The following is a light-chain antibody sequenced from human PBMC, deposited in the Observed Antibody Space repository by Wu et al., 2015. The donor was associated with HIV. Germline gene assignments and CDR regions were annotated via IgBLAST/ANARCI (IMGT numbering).Light chain of an antibody. V-gene: IGKV3-15*01. CDR3: QQYGGTSPT. CDR2: DAS. CDR1: QYVGNN. Sequence: GQRVTLSCRASQYVGNNLAWYQQKPGQAPRLLIQDASARAAGVPDRFIGRGSGTEFTLTIAKVEPDDFALYHCQQYGGTSPTFGQGTRL. J-gene: IGKJ5*01.